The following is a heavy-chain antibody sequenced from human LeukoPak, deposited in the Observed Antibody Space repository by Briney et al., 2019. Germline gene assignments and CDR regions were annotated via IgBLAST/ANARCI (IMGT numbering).Heavy chain of an antibody. CDR1: GYTFTGYY. CDR2: INPNSGGT. CDR3: ARDDVSGRSYYYYMDV. D-gene: IGHD3-16*01. V-gene: IGHV1-2*02. J-gene: IGHJ6*03. Sequence: GASVKVSCKASGYTFTGYYMHWVRQAPGQGLEWMGWINPNSGGTNHAQKFQGRVTMTRDTSISTAYMELSRLRSDDTAVYYCARDDVSGRSYYYYMDVWGKGTTVTVSS.